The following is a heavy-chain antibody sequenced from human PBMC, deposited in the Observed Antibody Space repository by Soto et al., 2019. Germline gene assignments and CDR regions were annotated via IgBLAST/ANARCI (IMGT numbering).Heavy chain of an antibody. Sequence: EVQLVESGGGLVQPGGSLRLSCAASGFTVSSNSMSWVRQAPGKGLEWVSVIYSGGSTYYADSVKGRFTISRDNSKNTLYLQMNSLRAEDTAVYYCASSIFGVVIGFDYWGQGTLVTVSS. V-gene: IGHV3-66*01. J-gene: IGHJ4*02. CDR3: ASSIFGVVIGFDY. D-gene: IGHD3-3*01. CDR1: GFTVSSNS. CDR2: IYSGGST.